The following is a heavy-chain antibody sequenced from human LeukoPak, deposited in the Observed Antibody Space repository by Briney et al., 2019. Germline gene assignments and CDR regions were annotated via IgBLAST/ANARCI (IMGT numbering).Heavy chain of an antibody. Sequence: GSPRLSCAGSGFTFSDYFMTWVRQAPGKGLEWVANVGPDGREKNYVGSVTGRFSIFKDNAGNSVYLEMNNLKTEDTAVYFCARYRDAVQTMGSNFDYWGQGTLVSVSS. CDR3: ARYRDAVQTMGSNFDY. D-gene: IGHD5-24*01. J-gene: IGHJ4*02. CDR1: GFTFSDYF. CDR2: VGPDGREK. V-gene: IGHV3-7*01.